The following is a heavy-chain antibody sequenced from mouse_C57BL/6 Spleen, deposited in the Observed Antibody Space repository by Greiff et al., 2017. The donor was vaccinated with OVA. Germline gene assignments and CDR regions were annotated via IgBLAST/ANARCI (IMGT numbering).Heavy chain of an antibody. CDR3: ARGGWPNFDY. D-gene: IGHD2-3*01. V-gene: IGHV1-26*01. CDR1: GYTFTDYY. CDR2: INPNNGGT. J-gene: IGHJ2*01. Sequence: VQLQQSGPELVKPGASVTISCKASGYTFTDYYMNWVKQSHGKSLEWIGDINPNNGGTSYNQKFKGKATLTVDKSSSTAYMELRSLTSEDSAVYYCARGGWPNFDYWGQGTTLTVSS.